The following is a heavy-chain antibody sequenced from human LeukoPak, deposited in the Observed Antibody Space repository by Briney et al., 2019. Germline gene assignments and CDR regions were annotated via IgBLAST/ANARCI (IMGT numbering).Heavy chain of an antibody. CDR3: ARGVYYYDSSGYYFDY. Sequence: PGGSLRLSCAASGFTFSSYDMHWVRQATGKGLEWVSAIGTAGDTYYPGSVKGRFTISRENAKNSLYLQMNSLRAGDTAVYYCARGVYYYDSSGYYFDYWGQGTLVTVSS. CDR2: IGTAGDT. CDR1: GFTFSSYD. J-gene: IGHJ4*02. V-gene: IGHV3-13*01. D-gene: IGHD3-22*01.